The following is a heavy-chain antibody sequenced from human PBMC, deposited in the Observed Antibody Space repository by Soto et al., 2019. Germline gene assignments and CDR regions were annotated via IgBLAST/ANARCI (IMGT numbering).Heavy chain of an antibody. V-gene: IGHV3-23*01. CDR3: AKDRTPPLSLSPSSQAIKNLLVGQCFDS. D-gene: IGHD2-8*02. Sequence: EVQLLESGGGLVQPGGSLRLSCEASGFAFHPHALSWVRQAPGKGLEGVSGISASGVTTYYADSVKGRFTISRDNSKNTVTLQMNSLRAEDTAFYYCAKDRTPPLSLSPSSQAIKNLLVGQCFDSWGQGTLVTVSS. CDR1: GFAFHPHA. CDR2: ISASGVTT. J-gene: IGHJ4*02.